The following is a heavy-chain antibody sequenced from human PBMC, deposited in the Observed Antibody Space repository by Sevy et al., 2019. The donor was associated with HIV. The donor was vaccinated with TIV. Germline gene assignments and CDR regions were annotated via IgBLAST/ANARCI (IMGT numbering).Heavy chain of an antibody. CDR1: GGSINSDH. CDR3: ARRNDFAI. J-gene: IGHJ3*02. CDR2: VYYIGGA. V-gene: IGHV4-59*08. Sequence: SETLSLTCTVSGGSINSDHWNWVRQPPGKGLEWIGYVYYIGGANYNPTLKNRVTISVDRTKNQFSLKLTSVTAADTAVYYCARRNDFAIWGQGTMVTVSS.